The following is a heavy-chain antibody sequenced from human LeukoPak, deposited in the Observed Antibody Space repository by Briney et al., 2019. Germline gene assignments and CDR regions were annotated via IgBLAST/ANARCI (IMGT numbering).Heavy chain of an antibody. V-gene: IGHV3-23*01. J-gene: IGHJ4*02. CDR1: GFTFSSYA. Sequence: PGASLRLSCAASGFTFSSYAMSWVRQAPGKGLEWVSAISGSGGSTYYADSVKGRFTISRDNSKNPLYLQMNSLRAEDTAVYYCAKVLHRYWSGGSCYSLDYWGQGTLVTVSS. CDR2: ISGSGGST. CDR3: AKVLHRYWSGGSCYSLDY. D-gene: IGHD2-15*01.